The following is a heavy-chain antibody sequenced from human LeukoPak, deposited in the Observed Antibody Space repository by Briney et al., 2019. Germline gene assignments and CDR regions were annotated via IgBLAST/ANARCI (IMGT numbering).Heavy chain of an antibody. D-gene: IGHD2-21*02. J-gene: IGHJ1*01. CDR1: GVSFNRGG. V-gene: IGHV3-7*01. CDR3: TSWGDTTAEYFQR. Sequence: GGSLRLSCVVSGVSFNRGGMYWGWPGPGQGLEWVCHRNPDGRDTYYVDSVKGRFTISRDNAQNSMYLQMNSLRVEDTAVYYCTSWGDTTAEYFQRWGQGTLVTVSS. CDR2: RNPDGRDT.